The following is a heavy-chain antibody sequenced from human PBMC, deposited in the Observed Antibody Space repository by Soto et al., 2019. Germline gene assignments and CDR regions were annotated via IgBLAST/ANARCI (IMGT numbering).Heavy chain of an antibody. CDR3: ARDVADYYDNSGPSV. J-gene: IGHJ6*02. CDR2: ISSSSYI. CDR1: GFTFSSYS. Sequence: GGSLRLSCAASGFTFSSYSMNWVRQAPGKGLEWVSSISSSSYIYYADSVKGRFTISRDHAKNSLYLQMNSLRAEDTAVYYCARDVADYYDNSGPSVWGQGTTVTVSS. V-gene: IGHV3-21*01. D-gene: IGHD3-22*01.